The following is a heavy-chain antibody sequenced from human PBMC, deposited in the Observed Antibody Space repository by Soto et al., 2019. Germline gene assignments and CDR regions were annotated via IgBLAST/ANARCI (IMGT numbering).Heavy chain of an antibody. J-gene: IGHJ3*02. CDR1: GGTFSSYT. CDR3: AGGQTLVRVDAFDI. CDR2: IIPILGIA. D-gene: IGHD3-10*01. V-gene: IGHV1-69*02. Sequence: QVQLVQSGAEVKKPGSSVKVSCKASGGTFSSYTISWVRQAPGQGLEWMGRIIPILGIANYAQKFQGRVTITADKSTSTAYRELSRLRSEDTAVYYCAGGQTLVRVDAFDIWGQGTMVTVSS.